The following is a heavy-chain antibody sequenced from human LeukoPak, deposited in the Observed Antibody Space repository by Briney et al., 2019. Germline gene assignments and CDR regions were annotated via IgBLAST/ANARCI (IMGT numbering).Heavy chain of an antibody. CDR2: INAGNGNT. J-gene: IGHJ6*02. V-gene: IGHV1-3*01. Sequence: GASVKVSCKASGYTFTSYAMHWVRQAPGQRLEWMGWINAGNGNTKYSQKFQGRVTITRDTSASTAYMELSSLRSEDTAVYYCARDLLPGSYEMEEYYGMDVWGQGTTVTVSS. D-gene: IGHD1-26*01. CDR3: ARDLLPGSYEMEEYYGMDV. CDR1: GYTFTSYA.